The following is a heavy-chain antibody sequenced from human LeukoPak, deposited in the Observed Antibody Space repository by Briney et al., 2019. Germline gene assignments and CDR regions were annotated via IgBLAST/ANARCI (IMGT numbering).Heavy chain of an antibody. CDR1: GFTFGTYS. Sequence: GGSLRLSCAASGFTFGTYSMNWVRQAPGKGPEWVSSISSGSSFIYYADSVKGRLTISRDNAKNSLFLQMNSLRAEDTAVYYCARESSGYFYWGQGTLVTVSS. CDR3: ARESSGYFY. D-gene: IGHD3-22*01. J-gene: IGHJ4*02. CDR2: ISSGSSFI. V-gene: IGHV3-21*01.